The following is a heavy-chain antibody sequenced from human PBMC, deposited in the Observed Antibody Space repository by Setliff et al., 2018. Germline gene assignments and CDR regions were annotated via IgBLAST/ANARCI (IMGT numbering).Heavy chain of an antibody. D-gene: IGHD6-13*01. CDR2: TYYSGNT. V-gene: IGHV4-39*01. Sequence: SETLSLTCTVSGASVSGNSYYWGWIRQPPGKGLEWIASTYYSGNTYYNPSLKSRVTISVDTSKNQFSLKLSSVTAADTAVYYCASSSSWYLGTWFDPWGQGTLVTVSS. CDR1: GASVSGNSYY. J-gene: IGHJ5*02. CDR3: ASSSSWYLGTWFDP.